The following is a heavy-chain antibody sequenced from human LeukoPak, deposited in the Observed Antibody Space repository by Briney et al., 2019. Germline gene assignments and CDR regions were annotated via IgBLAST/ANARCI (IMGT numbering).Heavy chain of an antibody. CDR2: IYYSGST. Sequence: KPSETLSLTCTVSGGPISSYYWSWIRQPPGKGLEWIGYIYYSGSTNYNPSLKSRVTISVDTSKNQFSLKLSSVTAADTAVYYCARAPEQWLVDYWGQGTLVTVSS. J-gene: IGHJ4*02. CDR1: GGPISSYY. D-gene: IGHD6-19*01. CDR3: ARAPEQWLVDY. V-gene: IGHV4-59*01.